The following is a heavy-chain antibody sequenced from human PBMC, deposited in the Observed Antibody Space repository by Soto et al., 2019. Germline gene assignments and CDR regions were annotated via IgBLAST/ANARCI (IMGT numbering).Heavy chain of an antibody. CDR1: GFTFSSYA. J-gene: IGHJ6*02. Sequence: GGSLRLSCAASGFTFSSYAMSWVRQAPGKGLEWVSAISGSGGSTYYADSVKGRFTISRDNSKNTLYLQMNSLRAEDTAVYYCAKVRGYSYGIYYYGMDVWGQGTTVTVSS. CDR2: ISGSGGST. V-gene: IGHV3-23*01. D-gene: IGHD5-18*01. CDR3: AKVRGYSYGIYYYGMDV.